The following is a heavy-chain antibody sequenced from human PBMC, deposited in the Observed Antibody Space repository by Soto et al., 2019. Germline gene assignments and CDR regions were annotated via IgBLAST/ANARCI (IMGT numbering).Heavy chain of an antibody. V-gene: IGHV4-59*01. CDR1: GGSISSYY. CDR3: AREHIVVGREWFDP. D-gene: IGHD2-21*01. Sequence: SETLSLTCTVSGGSISSYYWSWIRQPPGKGLEWIGYIYYSGSTNYNPSLKSRVTISVDTSKNQFSLKLSSVTAADTAVYYCAREHIVVGREWFDPWGQGTLVTVSS. J-gene: IGHJ5*02. CDR2: IYYSGST.